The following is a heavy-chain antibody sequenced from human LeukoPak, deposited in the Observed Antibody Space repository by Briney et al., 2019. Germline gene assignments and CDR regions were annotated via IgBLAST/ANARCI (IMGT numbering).Heavy chain of an antibody. CDR2: MNPNSGNT. CDR1: GYTFTSYD. Sequence: ASVKVSCKASGYTFTSYDINWVRQATGQGLESMGWMNPNSGNTGYAQKFQGRVTMTRNTSISTAYMELSSLRSEDTAVYYCALRLADFYYYGMDVWGQGTTVTVSS. CDR3: ALRLADFYYYGMDV. V-gene: IGHV1-8*01. J-gene: IGHJ6*02. D-gene: IGHD3-3*01.